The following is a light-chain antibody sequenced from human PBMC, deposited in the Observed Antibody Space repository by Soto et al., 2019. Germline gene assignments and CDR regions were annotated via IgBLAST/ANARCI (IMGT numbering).Light chain of an antibody. CDR2: YDS. V-gene: IGLV3-21*04. CDR1: NIGSKS. CDR3: QVWDSSSDHVV. J-gene: IGLJ2*01. Sequence: SYELTQPPSVSVAPGKTARITCGGKNIGSKSVHWYQQKPGQAPVLVIYYDSDRPSGIPERLSGSNSGNTATLTISRVEAGDEADYYCQVWDSSSDHVVFGGGTKLTVL.